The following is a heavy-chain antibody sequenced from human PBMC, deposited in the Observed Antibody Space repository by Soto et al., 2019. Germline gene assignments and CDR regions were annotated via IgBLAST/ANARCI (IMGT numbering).Heavy chain of an antibody. J-gene: IGHJ4*02. CDR3: AKGNIVVVVAASGDYDY. CDR1: GFTFSSYA. CDR2: ISGSGGST. Sequence: GGSLRLSCAASGFTFSSYAMSWVRQAPGKGLEWVSAISGSGGSTYYADSVKGRFTISRDNSKNTLYLQMNSLRAEDTAVYYCAKGNIVVVVAASGDYDYWGQGTLVTVSS. D-gene: IGHD2-15*01. V-gene: IGHV3-23*01.